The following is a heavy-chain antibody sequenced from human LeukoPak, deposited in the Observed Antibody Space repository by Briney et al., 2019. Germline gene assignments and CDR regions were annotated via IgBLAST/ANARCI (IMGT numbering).Heavy chain of an antibody. V-gene: IGHV3-21*01. CDR3: AREVRGYSYGYGGDYYYMDV. J-gene: IGHJ6*03. D-gene: IGHD5-18*01. Sequence: GALRLSCAASGFTFSSYSMNWVRQAPGKGLEWVSFISSSSSYIYYADSVKGRFTISRDNAKNSLYLQMNSLRAEDTAVYYCAREVRGYSYGYGGDYYYMDVWGKGTTVTISS. CDR2: ISSSSSYI. CDR1: GFTFSSYS.